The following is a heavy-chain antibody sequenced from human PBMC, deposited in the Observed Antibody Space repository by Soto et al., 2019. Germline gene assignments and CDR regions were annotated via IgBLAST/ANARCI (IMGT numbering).Heavy chain of an antibody. J-gene: IGHJ6*02. CDR3: AIHISNFRYYYSAMDV. D-gene: IGHD4-4*01. CDR2: IYPGDSDT. CDR1: GYTFTDYW. Sequence: PGESLKISCKGSGYTFTDYWIGWVRQLPGKGLEWMGIIYPGDSDTRYSPSFQGHVTITVDKSTSTAYLQWTTLKASDTAMYYCAIHISNFRYYYSAMDVWDQGTTVTVSS. V-gene: IGHV5-51*01.